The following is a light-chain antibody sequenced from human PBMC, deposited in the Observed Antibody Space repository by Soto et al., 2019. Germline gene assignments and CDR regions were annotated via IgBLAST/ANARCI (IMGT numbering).Light chain of an antibody. CDR1: SSNIGAGYD. Sequence: QSVLTQPPSVSGAPGQRVTISCTGSSSNIGAGYDVHWYQQLPGTAPKLLIYGNSNRPSGVPDRFSGSKSGTSASLAITGLQADDEADYYCQSYDSSLSWVFGGGTKLTVL. V-gene: IGLV1-40*01. CDR3: QSYDSSLSWV. CDR2: GNS. J-gene: IGLJ3*02.